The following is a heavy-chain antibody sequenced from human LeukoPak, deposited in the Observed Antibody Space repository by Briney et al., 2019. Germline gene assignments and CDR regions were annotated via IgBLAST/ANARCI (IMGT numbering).Heavy chain of an antibody. D-gene: IGHD4-17*01. CDR3: ARLYGDYVGWFDP. Sequence: SETLSLTCAVYGGSFSGYYWSWIRQPPGKGLEWIGEINHSGSTNYNPSLKSRVTISVDTSKNQFSLKLSSVTAADTAVYYCARLYGDYVGWFDPWGQGTLVTVSS. J-gene: IGHJ5*02. CDR2: INHSGST. CDR1: GGSFSGYY. V-gene: IGHV4-34*01.